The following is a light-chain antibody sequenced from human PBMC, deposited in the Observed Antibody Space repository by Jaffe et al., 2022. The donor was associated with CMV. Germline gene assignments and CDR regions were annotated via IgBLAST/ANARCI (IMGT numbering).Light chain of an antibody. CDR3: HHYFSSPQT. CDR1: QDISHS. Sequence: DIQMTQSPSSLSASVGDRVTITCRASQDISHSLAWYQQKPGKAPKLLVYAASRLESWVPSRFSGSGSGTDFTLTISSLQPDDFATYYCHHYFSSPQTFGQGTTVEVK. CDR2: AAS. J-gene: IGKJ1*01. V-gene: IGKV1-NL1*01.